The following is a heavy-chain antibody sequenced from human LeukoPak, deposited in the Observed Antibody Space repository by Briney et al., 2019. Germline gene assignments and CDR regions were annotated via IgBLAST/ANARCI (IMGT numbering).Heavy chain of an antibody. Sequence: SETLSLTCTVSGGSISSSSYYWGWIRQPPGKGLEWIGSIYYSGSTYYNPSLKSRVTISVDTSKNQFSLKLSSVTAADTAVYYCARTYYYDSSGYYWGMYYFDYWGQGTLVTVSS. CDR1: GGSISSSSYY. J-gene: IGHJ4*02. D-gene: IGHD3-22*01. CDR2: IYYSGST. V-gene: IGHV4-39*07. CDR3: ARTYYYDSSGYYWGMYYFDY.